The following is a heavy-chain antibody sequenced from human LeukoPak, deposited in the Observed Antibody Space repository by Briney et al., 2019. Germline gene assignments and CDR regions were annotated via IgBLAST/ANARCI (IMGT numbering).Heavy chain of an antibody. Sequence: GGSLRLSCAASGFTFSSYSMNWVRQAPGKGLEWVSYISSSSSTIYYADSVKGRFTISRDNAKNSLYLQMNSLRAEDTAVYYCAREGGIAVAREYYYYMDVWGKGTTVTVSS. J-gene: IGHJ6*03. CDR3: AREGGIAVAREYYYYMDV. V-gene: IGHV3-48*04. D-gene: IGHD6-19*01. CDR2: ISSSSSTI. CDR1: GFTFSSYS.